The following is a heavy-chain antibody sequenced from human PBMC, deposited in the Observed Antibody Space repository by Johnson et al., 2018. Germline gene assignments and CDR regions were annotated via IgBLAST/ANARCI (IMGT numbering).Heavy chain of an antibody. CDR2: VWYDGSNK. J-gene: IGHJ3*02. CDR3: ARDREDAFDI. V-gene: IGHV3-33*01. Sequence: QVQLVESGGGVVQPGRSLRLSCAASGFTFSSYGMHWVRQAPGKGLEWVAVVWYDGSNKYYEDSVKGRFTISRDNSKNTLYLQMNSRRAEGTAVYYCARDREDAFDIWGQGTMVTVSS. CDR1: GFTFSSYG.